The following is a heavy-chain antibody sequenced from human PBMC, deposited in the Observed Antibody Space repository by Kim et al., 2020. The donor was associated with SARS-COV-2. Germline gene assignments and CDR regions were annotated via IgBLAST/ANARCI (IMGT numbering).Heavy chain of an antibody. J-gene: IGHJ4*02. CDR1: GGSISSSSYY. V-gene: IGHV4-39*07. Sequence: SETLSLTCTVSGGSISSSSYYWGWIRQPPGKGLEWIGSIYYSGSTYYNPSLKSRVTISVDTSKNQFSLKLSSVTAADTAVYYCARVTGDPVSVDYWGQGTLVTVSS. CDR2: IYYSGST. D-gene: IGHD7-27*01. CDR3: ARVTGDPVSVDY.